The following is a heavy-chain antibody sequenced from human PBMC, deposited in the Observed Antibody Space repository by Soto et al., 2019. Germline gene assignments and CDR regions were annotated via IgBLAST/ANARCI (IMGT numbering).Heavy chain of an antibody. J-gene: IGHJ4*02. D-gene: IGHD3-10*01. V-gene: IGHV4-59*01. CDR1: GGSINSYF. Sequence: SETLSLTCTVSGGSINSYFWSWIRQSPGKGLEWIGHIYYSGSTSYGPSLKSRVSISVDTSKNQFSLEVHSVTAADTAVYYCARAGTNMVQFDYWGQGTLVTV. CDR2: IYYSGST. CDR3: ARAGTNMVQFDY.